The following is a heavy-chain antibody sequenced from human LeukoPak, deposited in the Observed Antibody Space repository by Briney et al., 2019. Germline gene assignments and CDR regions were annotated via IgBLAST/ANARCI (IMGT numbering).Heavy chain of an antibody. Sequence: GASVKVSCKASGYTFTSYGISWVRQAPGQGLEWMGWISAYNGNTNYAQKLQGRVTMTTDTSTSTAYMELRSLRSDDTAVYYCAREGSGSSWYYQGYYYYYMDVWGKGTTVTISS. V-gene: IGHV1-18*04. CDR2: ISAYNGNT. J-gene: IGHJ6*03. D-gene: IGHD6-13*01. CDR3: AREGSGSSWYYQGYYYYYMDV. CDR1: GYTFTSYG.